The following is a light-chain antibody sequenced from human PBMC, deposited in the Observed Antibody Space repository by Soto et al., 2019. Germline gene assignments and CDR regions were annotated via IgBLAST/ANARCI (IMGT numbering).Light chain of an antibody. CDR2: GAS. Sequence: EIVLTQSPATLSVSPEERATLSCRAGQSVSSNLAWYQQKPGQAPRLLIYGASTRATGIPARFSGSGSGTEFTLTISSLQSEDFAVYYCQQYNNWPPWTFGQGTKVDIK. V-gene: IGKV3-15*01. CDR3: QQYNNWPPWT. CDR1: QSVSSN. J-gene: IGKJ1*01.